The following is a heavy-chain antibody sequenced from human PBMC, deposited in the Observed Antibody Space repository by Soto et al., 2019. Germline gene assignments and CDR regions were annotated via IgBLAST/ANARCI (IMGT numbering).Heavy chain of an antibody. Sequence: GGSLRLSCAASGFTFSSYSMNWVRQAPGKGLEWVSYISSSSSTIYYADSVKGRFTISRDNAKNSLYLQMNSLRDEDTAVYYCARVSDSSGYYSDYYYGMDVWGQGTTVTVSS. CDR3: ARVSDSSGYYSDYYYGMDV. D-gene: IGHD3-22*01. CDR1: GFTFSSYS. J-gene: IGHJ6*02. CDR2: ISSSSSTI. V-gene: IGHV3-48*02.